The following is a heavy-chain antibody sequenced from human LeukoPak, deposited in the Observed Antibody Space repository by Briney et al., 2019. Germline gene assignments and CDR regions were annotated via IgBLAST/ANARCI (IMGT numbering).Heavy chain of an antibody. Sequence: ASVKVSCKVSGYTLTELSMHWVRQAPGEGLEWMGGFDPEDGETIYAQKFQGRVTMTEDTSTDTAYMELSSLRSEDTAVYYCATYYYDSSGEGFIDYWGQGTLVTVSS. V-gene: IGHV1-24*01. CDR2: FDPEDGET. D-gene: IGHD3-22*01. CDR1: GYTLTELS. J-gene: IGHJ4*02. CDR3: ATYYYDSSGEGFIDY.